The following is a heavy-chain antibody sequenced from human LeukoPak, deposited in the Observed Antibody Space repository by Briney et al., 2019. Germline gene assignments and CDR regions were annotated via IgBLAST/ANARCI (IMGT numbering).Heavy chain of an antibody. V-gene: IGHV1-2*02. CDR1: GYTFTGYS. D-gene: IGHD2-2*01. CDR2: INPNSGDT. CDR3: ARERENSKYQLHLFDY. Sequence: GASVKVSCKASGYTFTGYSIYWVRQAPGQGLEWMGGINPNSGDTNFAQKFQGRVTMTRDTSISTAYMELSGLRSDDTAVYYCARERENSKYQLHLFDYWGQGTLVTVSS. J-gene: IGHJ4*02.